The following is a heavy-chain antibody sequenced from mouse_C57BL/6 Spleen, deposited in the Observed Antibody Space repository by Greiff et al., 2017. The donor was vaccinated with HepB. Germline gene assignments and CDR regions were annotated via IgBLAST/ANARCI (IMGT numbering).Heavy chain of an antibody. CDR1: GYTFTSYW. CDR3: ARPGTVVARDYAMDY. J-gene: IGHJ4*01. D-gene: IGHD1-1*01. CDR2: IYPGSGST. V-gene: IGHV1-55*01. Sequence: QVQLQQPGAELVKPGASVKMSCKASGYTFTSYWITWVKQRPGQGLEWIGDIYPGSGSTNYNEKFKSKATLTVDTSSSTAYMQLSSLTSADSAVYYGARPGTVVARDYAMDYWGQGTSVTVSS.